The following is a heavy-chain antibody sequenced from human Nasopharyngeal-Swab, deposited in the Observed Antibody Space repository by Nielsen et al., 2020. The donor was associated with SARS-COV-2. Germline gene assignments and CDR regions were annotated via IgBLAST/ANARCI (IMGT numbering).Heavy chain of an antibody. CDR1: GDAFSRFG. Sequence: SVKVSCKASGDAFSRFGISWVRQAPGQGLEWMGGIIPIFGTANYAQKFQGRVTITADESTSTAFMELSSLRSEDTAVYYCAGWITMIRGATFDIWGQGTMVTV. J-gene: IGHJ3*02. D-gene: IGHD3-10*01. CDR3: AGWITMIRGATFDI. CDR2: IIPIFGTA. V-gene: IGHV1-69*13.